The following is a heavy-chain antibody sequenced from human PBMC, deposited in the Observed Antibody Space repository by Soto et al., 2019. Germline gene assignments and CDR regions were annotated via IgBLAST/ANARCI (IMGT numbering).Heavy chain of an antibody. V-gene: IGHV1-2*02. CDR1: GYTFTVYY. D-gene: IGHD1-26*01. J-gene: IGHJ4*02. CDR2: INPKSGGT. Sequence: GASVKVSCKASGYTFTVYYMHWVRQAPGQGLEWMGWINPKSGGTMYPQKFQGRVTMTWDTSISTAYMALTRLRSDDTAVYSCARDLAKGGGSAGFDYWGQGTLVTVSS. CDR3: ARDLAKGGGSAGFDY.